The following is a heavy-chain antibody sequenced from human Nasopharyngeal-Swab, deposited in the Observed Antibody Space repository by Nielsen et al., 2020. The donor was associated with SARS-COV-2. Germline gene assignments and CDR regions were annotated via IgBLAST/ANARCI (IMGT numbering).Heavy chain of an antibody. CDR3: AKGIAAAGSRCLDY. V-gene: IGHV3-9*01. D-gene: IGHD6-13*01. CDR1: GFTLDDYA. Sequence: GESLKISCAASGFTLDDYAMHWVRQAPGKGLEGVSGISWNSVSIGYADSVKGRFTISRDNAKNSLYLQMNSLRAEDTALYYCAKGIAAAGSRCLDYWGQGTLVTVSS. J-gene: IGHJ4*02. CDR2: ISWNSVSI.